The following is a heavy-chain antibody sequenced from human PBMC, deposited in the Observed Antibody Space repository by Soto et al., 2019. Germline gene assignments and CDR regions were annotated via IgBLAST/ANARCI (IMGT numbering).Heavy chain of an antibody. CDR3: AKDLGYGTFGFDY. D-gene: IGHD3-16*01. V-gene: IGHV3-30*02. Sequence: PGGSLRLSCAASGFIFNSYGMHWVRQSPGKGLDWVALISYDGSDTYYIDSVKGRFTISRDNSNSTLYLQMNDLRVEDTAVYYCAKDLGYGTFGFDYWGQGTLVTVSS. CDR1: GFIFNSYG. CDR2: ISYDGSDT. J-gene: IGHJ4*02.